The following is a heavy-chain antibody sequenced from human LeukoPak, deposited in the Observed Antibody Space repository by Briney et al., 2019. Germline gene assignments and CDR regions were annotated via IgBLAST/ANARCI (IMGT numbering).Heavy chain of an antibody. V-gene: IGHV4-39*01. CDR3: ARQGDYYDSSDAFDY. J-gene: IGHJ4*02. Sequence: SETLSLTCTVSGGSISSSSYYWGWIRQPPGKGLEWIGSIYYSGSTYYNPSLKSRVTISVDTSKNQFSLKLSSVTAADTAVYYCARQGDYYDSSDAFDYWGQGTLVTVSS. CDR2: IYYSGST. CDR1: GGSISSSSYY. D-gene: IGHD3-22*01.